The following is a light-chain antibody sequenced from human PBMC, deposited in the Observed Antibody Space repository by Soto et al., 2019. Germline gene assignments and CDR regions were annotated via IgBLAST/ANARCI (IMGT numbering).Light chain of an antibody. CDR3: SSYAGSNNWVV. V-gene: IGLV2-8*01. Sequence: QSALTQPPSASGSPGQSVTISCTGTSSDVGGYNYVSWYQQHPGKAPKLMIYEVSKRPSGVPDRFSGSKSGNTASLTVSGRQAEDEADYYCSSYAGSNNWVVFGGGTKLTVL. CDR1: SSDVGGYNY. J-gene: IGLJ2*01. CDR2: EVS.